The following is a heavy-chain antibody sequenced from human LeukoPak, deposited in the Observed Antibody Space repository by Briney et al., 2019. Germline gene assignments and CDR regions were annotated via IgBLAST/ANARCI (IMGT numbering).Heavy chain of an antibody. CDR1: GGSISSGGYY. V-gene: IGHV4-31*03. D-gene: IGHD1-14*01. CDR3: ARDSPATNHPI. J-gene: IGHJ3*02. Sequence: PSETLSLTCTVSGGSISSGGYYWSWIRQHPGKGLEWIGYIYYSGSTYYNPSLKSRVTISVDTSKNQFSLKLSSVTAADTAVYYCARDSPATNHPIWGQGTMVTVSS. CDR2: IYYSGST.